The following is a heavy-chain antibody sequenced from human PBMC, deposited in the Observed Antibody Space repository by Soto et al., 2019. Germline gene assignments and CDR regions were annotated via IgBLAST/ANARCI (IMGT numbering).Heavy chain of an antibody. CDR2: INPNSGGT. CDR1: GYTFTGYY. V-gene: IGHV1-2*04. D-gene: IGHD3-3*01. Sequence: ASVKVSCKASGYTFTGYYMHWVRQAPGQGLEWMGWINPNSGGTNYAQKFQGWVTMTRDTSISTAYMELSRLRSDDTAVYYCARAPIEYYDFRSGYSFDYWGQGTLVTVSS. CDR3: ARAPIEYYDFRSGYSFDY. J-gene: IGHJ4*02.